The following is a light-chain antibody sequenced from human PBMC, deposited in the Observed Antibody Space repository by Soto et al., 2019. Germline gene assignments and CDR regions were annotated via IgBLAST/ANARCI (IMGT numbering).Light chain of an antibody. V-gene: IGLV3-1*01. CDR1: NLGDKY. J-gene: IGLJ2*01. CDR3: QTWDTSTLL. CDR2: QDN. Sequence: SYELTQPPSVSVSPGQTATITCSGDNLGDKYACWYYQKPGQSPILVIYQDNKRPSGIPERFSGSNSGNTATLTISGTQAMDEGDYYCQTWDTSTLLFGGGTKVTVL.